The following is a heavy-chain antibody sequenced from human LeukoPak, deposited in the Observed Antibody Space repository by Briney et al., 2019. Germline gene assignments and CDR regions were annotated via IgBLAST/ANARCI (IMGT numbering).Heavy chain of an antibody. J-gene: IGHJ6*02. CDR1: GYTFSGHW. V-gene: IGHV3-74*03. CDR2: INSDATGT. CDR3: ARGRYLALDV. Sequence: GGSLRLSCAASGYTFSGHWIYWVRQAPGKGLEWVSRINSDATGTMDADSVKGRFTTSRDNAKNTAYLQMNSLRAEDTAVYYCARGRYLALDVWGQGTTVTVSS. D-gene: IGHD3-16*02.